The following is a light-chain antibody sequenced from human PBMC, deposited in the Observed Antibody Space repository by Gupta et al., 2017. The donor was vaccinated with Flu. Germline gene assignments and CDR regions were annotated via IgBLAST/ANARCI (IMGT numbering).Light chain of an antibody. V-gene: IGLV2-14*01. CDR3: SSDTSGNTLT. CDR2: EVS. CDR1: NSDIGSSNY. Sequence: QSALPQPASVAGAPGPSITITCPGTNSDIGSSNYVSWYQQHPGKTPKAMIYEVSNRPSGVSSRFSGSKSGNTASLTISGLQPEDEADYYCSSDTSGNTLTFGSGTKVTVL. J-gene: IGLJ1*01.